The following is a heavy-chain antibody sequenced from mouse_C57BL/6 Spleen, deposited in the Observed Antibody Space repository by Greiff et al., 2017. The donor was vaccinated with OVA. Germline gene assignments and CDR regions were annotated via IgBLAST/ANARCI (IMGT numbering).Heavy chain of an antibody. CDR3: ARDTYYGSSYWYFDV. CDR1: GYAFSSSW. D-gene: IGHD1-1*01. V-gene: IGHV1-82*01. Sequence: QVQLQQSGPELVKPGASVKISCKASGYAFSSSWMNWVKQRPGKGLEWIGRIYPGDGDTNYNGKFKGKATLTADKSSSTAYMQLSSLTSEDSAVYFCARDTYYGSSYWYFDVWGTGTTVTVSS. CDR2: IYPGDGDT. J-gene: IGHJ1*03.